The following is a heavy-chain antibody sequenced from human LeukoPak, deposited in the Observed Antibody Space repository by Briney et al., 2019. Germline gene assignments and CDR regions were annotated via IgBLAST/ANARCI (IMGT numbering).Heavy chain of an antibody. CDR1: GFTFSTYA. V-gene: IGHV3-23*01. Sequence: GGSLRLSCAASGFTFSTYAVNWVRQAPGEGLECVSTISGSGDSTYYADSVKGRFTISRDNSKDTLYLQMSSVRVDDTAVYYCARDRGRYYDSRGFYWGYYFDSWGQGILVTVST. CDR3: ARDRGRYYDSRGFYWGYYFDS. D-gene: IGHD3-22*01. J-gene: IGHJ4*02. CDR2: ISGSGDST.